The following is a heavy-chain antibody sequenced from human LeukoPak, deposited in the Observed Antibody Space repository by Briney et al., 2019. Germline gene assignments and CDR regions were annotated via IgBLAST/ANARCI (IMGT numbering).Heavy chain of an antibody. D-gene: IGHD3-16*01. V-gene: IGHV3-74*01. J-gene: IGHJ4*01. CDR2: ITSDGSTT. CDR3: AGDYIWGRLF. Sequence: GGSLRLSRVGSGFILSDYWMHWVRQTPGKGLMWVSRITSDGSTTWYADSVKGRFTVSRDNAKNTLFLEMNSLRDEDTAVYYCAGDYIWGRLFWGQGTLVTVSS. CDR1: GFILSDYW.